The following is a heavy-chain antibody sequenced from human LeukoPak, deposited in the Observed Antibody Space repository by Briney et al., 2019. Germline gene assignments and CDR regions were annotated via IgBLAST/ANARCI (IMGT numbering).Heavy chain of an antibody. CDR2: ISSSGSTI. CDR3: ARDLGYYDSSGYYRGAEYFQH. CDR1: GFTFLTYW. Sequence: PGGSLRLSCAASGFTFLTYWMSWVRQAPGKGLEWVSYISSSGSTIYYADSVKGRFTISRDNAKNSLYLQMNSLRAEDTAVYYCARDLGYYDSSGYYRGAEYFQHWGQGTLVTVSS. V-gene: IGHV3-11*01. D-gene: IGHD3-22*01. J-gene: IGHJ1*01.